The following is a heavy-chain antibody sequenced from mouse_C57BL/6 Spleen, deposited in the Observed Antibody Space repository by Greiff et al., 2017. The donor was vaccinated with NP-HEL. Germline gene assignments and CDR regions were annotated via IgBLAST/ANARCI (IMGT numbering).Heavy chain of an antibody. CDR1: GYTFTDYY. D-gene: IGHD1-1*01. CDR2: INPNNGGT. J-gene: IGHJ4*01. Sequence: EVQLQQSGPELVKPGASVKISCKASGYTFTDYYMNWVKQSHGKSLEWIGDINPNNGGTSYNQKFKGKATLTVDKSSSTAYMELRSLTSEDSAVYYCARDVHYGSSYYYAMDYWGQGTSVTVSS. V-gene: IGHV1-26*01. CDR3: ARDVHYGSSYYYAMDY.